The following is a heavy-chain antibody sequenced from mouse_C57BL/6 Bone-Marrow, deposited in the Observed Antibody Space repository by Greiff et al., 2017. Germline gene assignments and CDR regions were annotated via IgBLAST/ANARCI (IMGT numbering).Heavy chain of an antibody. CDR3: ARADYYGSSYVSHCYFEV. D-gene: IGHD1-1*01. J-gene: IGHJ1*01. Sequence: EVKLVESGPGLVKPSQTVFLTCTVTGISITTGNYRWSWIRQFPGNKLEWIGYIYYSGTITYNPSLTSRTTITRDTPKNQLFLEMKSLTAEDTATYYCARADYYGSSYVSHCYFEVWGPGTTVTVSS. CDR2: IYYSGTI. V-gene: IGHV3-5*01. CDR1: GISITTGNYR.